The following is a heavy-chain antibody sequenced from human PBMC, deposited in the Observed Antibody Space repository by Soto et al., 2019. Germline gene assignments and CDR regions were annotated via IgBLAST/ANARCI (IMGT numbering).Heavy chain of an antibody. CDR2: ISGSGSST. V-gene: IGHV3-23*01. D-gene: IGHD3-22*01. Sequence: PGGSLRLSCAASGFTFSSYAMSWVRQAPGKGLEWVSSISGSGSSTYYADSVKGRFIISRENAKNSLYLQMNSLRAGDTAVYYCARASNYYDSSGSLEIWGQGTMVTVSS. J-gene: IGHJ3*02. CDR1: GFTFSSYA. CDR3: ARASNYYDSSGSLEI.